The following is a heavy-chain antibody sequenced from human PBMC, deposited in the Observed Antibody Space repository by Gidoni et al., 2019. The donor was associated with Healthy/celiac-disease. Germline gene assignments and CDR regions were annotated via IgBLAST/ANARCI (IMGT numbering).Heavy chain of an antibody. Sequence: QVQLQESGPGLVKPSQTLSLTCTVSGGSISSGSYYWSWIRQPAGKGLEWIGRIYTSGSTNYNPSLKSRVTISVDTSKNQFSLKLSSVTAADTAVYYCARGVAGGDYPLGYFDYWGQGTLVTVSS. CDR3: ARGVAGGDYPLGYFDY. D-gene: IGHD2-21*02. J-gene: IGHJ4*02. CDR1: GGSISSGSYY. V-gene: IGHV4-61*02. CDR2: IYTSGST.